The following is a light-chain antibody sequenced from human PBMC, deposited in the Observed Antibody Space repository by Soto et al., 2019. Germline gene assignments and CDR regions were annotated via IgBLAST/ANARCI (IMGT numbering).Light chain of an antibody. J-gene: IGKJ1*01. CDR1: QSVSSIY. CDR2: GAS. Sequence: EIVLTQSPGTLSLSPGERATLSCRASQSVSSIYLAWYQQKPGQAPRLLIYGASIRATGIPDRFSGSGSGTDFTLTISRLEPEDSAVYYCQQNADSPWTFGQGTKVEIK. V-gene: IGKV3-20*01. CDR3: QQNADSPWT.